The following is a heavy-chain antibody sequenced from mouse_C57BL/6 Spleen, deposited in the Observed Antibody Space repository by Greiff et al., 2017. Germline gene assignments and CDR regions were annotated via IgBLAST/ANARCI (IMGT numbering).Heavy chain of an antibody. D-gene: IGHD3-3*01. Sequence: EVQGVESGGDLVKPGGSLKLSCAASGFTFSSYGMSWVRQTPDKRLEWVATISSGGSYTYYPDSVKGRFTISRDNAKNTLYLQMSSLKSEDTAMYYCARQGLGQYFDYWGQGTTLTVSS. CDR1: GFTFSSYG. V-gene: IGHV5-6*01. CDR2: ISSGGSYT. CDR3: ARQGLGQYFDY. J-gene: IGHJ2*01.